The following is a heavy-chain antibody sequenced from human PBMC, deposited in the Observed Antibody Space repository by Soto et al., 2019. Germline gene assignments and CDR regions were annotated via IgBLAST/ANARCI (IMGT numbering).Heavy chain of an antibody. V-gene: IGHV1-46*01. CDR3: ARDGRVAAPTYAFDI. CDR1: GYTFTSYY. D-gene: IGHD6-6*01. Sequence: QVQLVQSGAEVKKPGASVKVSCKASGYTFTSYYMHWVRQAPGQGLEWMGIINPSGGSTSYAQKFQGRVTMTRDTSTSTVYMELSSLRSEDTAVYYCARDGRVAAPTYAFDIWGQGTMVTVSS. J-gene: IGHJ3*02. CDR2: INPSGGST.